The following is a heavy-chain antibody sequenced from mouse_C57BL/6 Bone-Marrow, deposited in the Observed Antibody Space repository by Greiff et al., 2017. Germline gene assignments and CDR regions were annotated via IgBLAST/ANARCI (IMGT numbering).Heavy chain of an antibody. CDR2: FYPGSGSI. D-gene: IGHD3-3*01. J-gene: IGHJ4*01. Sequence: VQLQQSGAELVKPGASVKLSCKASGYTFTEYTIHWVKQRSGQGLEWIGWFYPGSGSIKYNEKFKDKATLTADKSSSTVYMELSRLTAEDSAVYLSERHEEEGWGGYYAMDYWGQGTSVTVSS. CDR1: GYTFTEYT. V-gene: IGHV1-62-2*01. CDR3: ERHEEEGWGGYYAMDY.